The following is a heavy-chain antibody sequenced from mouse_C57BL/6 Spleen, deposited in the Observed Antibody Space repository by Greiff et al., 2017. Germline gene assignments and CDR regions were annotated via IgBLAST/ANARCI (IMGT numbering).Heavy chain of an antibody. J-gene: IGHJ4*01. Sequence: EGQGVESGGELVKPGGSLKLSCAASGFTFSSYGMSWVRQTPDKRLEWVATINSGGSYTYYPDSVKGRFTISRDNAKNTMYLQMSSLKSEDTAMYYCARREDNNYAMDYWGQGTSVTVSS. CDR3: ARREDNNYAMDY. V-gene: IGHV5-6*01. D-gene: IGHD1-1*01. CDR1: GFTFSSYG. CDR2: INSGGSYT.